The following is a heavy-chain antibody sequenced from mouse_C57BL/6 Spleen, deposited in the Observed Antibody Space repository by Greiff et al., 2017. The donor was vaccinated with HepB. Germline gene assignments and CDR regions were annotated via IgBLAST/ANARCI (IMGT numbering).Heavy chain of an antibody. CDR3: ARDPDYCGSSYWYFDV. J-gene: IGHJ1*03. CDR2: IDPANGNT. D-gene: IGHD1-1*01. Sequence: VQLQQSVAELVRPGASVKLSCTASGFNIKNTYMHWVKQRPEQGLEWIGRIDPANGNTKYAPKFQGKATITADTSSNTAYMQLSSLTSEDTAIYYCARDPDYCGSSYWYFDVWGTGTTVTVSS. CDR1: GFNIKNTY. V-gene: IGHV14-3*01.